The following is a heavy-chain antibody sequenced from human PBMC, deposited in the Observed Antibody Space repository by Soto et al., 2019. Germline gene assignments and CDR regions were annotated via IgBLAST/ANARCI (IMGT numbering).Heavy chain of an antibody. CDR2: ISGGIGSK. CDR3: AKGAARYFDY. J-gene: IGHJ4*02. CDR1: GFSFGTYA. Sequence: EVQLLESGGGLVQPGGSLRLSCVASGFSFGTYAMTWVRQVPGKGLELVSPISGGIGSKFYADSVKGRYTISRDIAKKMLILQMNGLRGEDPGTSYCAKGAARYFDYWGRGPLVTVSS. V-gene: IGHV3-23*01. D-gene: IGHD6-25*01.